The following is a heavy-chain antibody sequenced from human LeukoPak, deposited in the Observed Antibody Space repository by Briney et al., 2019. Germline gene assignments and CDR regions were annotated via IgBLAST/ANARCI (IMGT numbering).Heavy chain of an antibody. D-gene: IGHD1-14*01. J-gene: IGHJ4*02. V-gene: IGHV3-66*01. CDR1: GFTVSRNY. Sequence: GSLRLSCAASGFTVSRNYMSWVRQAPGKGLEWVSVIYSGGRTYYADSVKGRFTISRDNAKNSLYLQMNSLRAEDTAVYYCARDGYNGDFDYWGQGTLVTVSS. CDR2: IYSGGRT. CDR3: ARDGYNGDFDY.